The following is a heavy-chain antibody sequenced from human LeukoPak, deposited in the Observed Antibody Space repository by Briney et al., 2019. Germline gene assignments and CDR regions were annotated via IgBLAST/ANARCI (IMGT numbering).Heavy chain of an antibody. J-gene: IGHJ4*02. CDR1: GYTFTSYY. CDR2: INPSGGST. D-gene: IGHD6-6*01. CDR3: ASPGPTIAASPGYFAFDY. Sequence: ASVKVSCKASGYTFTSYYMHWVRQSPGQRLEWMEIINPSGGSTSYAQKFQGRVTMTRDTSTSTVYMELSSLRSEDTAVYYCASPGPTIAASPGYFAFDYWGQGTLVTVSS. V-gene: IGHV1-46*01.